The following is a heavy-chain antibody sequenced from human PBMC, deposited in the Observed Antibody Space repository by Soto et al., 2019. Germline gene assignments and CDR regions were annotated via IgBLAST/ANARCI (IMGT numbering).Heavy chain of an antibody. V-gene: IGHV3-7*01. J-gene: IGHJ4*02. CDR2: IKQDGSEK. Sequence: EVQLVESGGGLVQPGGSLRLSCAASGFTFSSYWMSWVRQAPGKGLAWVANIKQDGSEKYYVDSVKGRFTISRDNAKNSLYLQMNSLRAEDTAVYYCARLSRISKAGTDDYWGQGTLVTVSS. D-gene: IGHD1-1*01. CDR1: GFTFSSYW. CDR3: ARLSRISKAGTDDY.